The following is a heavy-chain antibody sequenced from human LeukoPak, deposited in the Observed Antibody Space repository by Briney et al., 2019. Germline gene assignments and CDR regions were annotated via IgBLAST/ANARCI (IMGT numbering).Heavy chain of an antibody. J-gene: IGHJ5*02. D-gene: IGHD3-10*01. V-gene: IGHV3-7*01. CDR1: GFTFSNAW. Sequence: PGGSLRLSCAASGFTFSNAWMSWVRQAPGKGLEWVANIKQDGSEKYYVDSVKGRFTISRDNSKNTLYLQMNSLRAEDTAVYYCAKDTYYYGSGSYSAFDPWGQGTLVTVSS. CDR3: AKDTYYYGSGSYSAFDP. CDR2: IKQDGSEK.